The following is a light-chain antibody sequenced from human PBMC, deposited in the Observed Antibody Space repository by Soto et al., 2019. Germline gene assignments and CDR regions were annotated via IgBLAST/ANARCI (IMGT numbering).Light chain of an antibody. CDR3: QQYGSSTET. V-gene: IGKV3-15*01. Sequence: EIVMTQSPATLSVSPGERATLSCRASQSISGTLAWYPQKPGQAPRILIYGASTRETSFPARFSGSGAGTECTRTISRLEPEDFAVFYCQQYGSSTETFGQGTKVDIK. CDR2: GAS. CDR1: QSISGT. J-gene: IGKJ1*01.